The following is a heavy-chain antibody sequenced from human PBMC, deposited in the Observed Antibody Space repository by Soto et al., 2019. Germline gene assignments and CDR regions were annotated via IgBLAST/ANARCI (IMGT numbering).Heavy chain of an antibody. CDR2: IIPIFGTA. Sequence: GASGKVSCKASGGTFSSYAISWVRQAPGQGLEWMGGIIPIFGTANYAQKFQGRVTITADESTSTAYMELSSLRSEDTAVYYCAIPPPDILTGYPTPSYGMDVWGQGTTVTVSS. CDR1: GGTFSSYA. CDR3: AIPPPDILTGYPTPSYGMDV. J-gene: IGHJ6*02. D-gene: IGHD3-9*01. V-gene: IGHV1-69*13.